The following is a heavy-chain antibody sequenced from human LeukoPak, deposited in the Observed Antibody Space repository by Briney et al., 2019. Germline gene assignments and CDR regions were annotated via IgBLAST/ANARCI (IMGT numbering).Heavy chain of an antibody. V-gene: IGHV5-51*01. J-gene: IGHJ5*02. D-gene: IGHD3-3*01. CDR3: ARLSYDFWSGYKSMPNWFDP. Sequence: GESLKISCKGSGYTFTSYWIGWVRQMPGKGLEWWGIIYPGDSDTRYSPSFRGEVTISADKSISTAYLQWSSLKASDTAMYYCARLSYDFWSGYKSMPNWFDPWGQGTLVTVSS. CDR1: GYTFTSYW. CDR2: IYPGDSDT.